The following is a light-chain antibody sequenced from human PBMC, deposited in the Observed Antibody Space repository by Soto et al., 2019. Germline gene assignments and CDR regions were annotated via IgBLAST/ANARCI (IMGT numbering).Light chain of an antibody. CDR1: QRVSSSY. CDR3: QQYGSSPYT. Sequence: EIVLTQSPGTLSLSPGERATLSCRASQRVSSSYLAWYQQKPGQAPRLLIYGASIRATGIPDKFSGSGSGTDFTLTISRLEPVDFAVYYCQQYGSSPYTVDHGTKLEIK. V-gene: IGKV3-20*01. CDR2: GAS. J-gene: IGKJ2*01.